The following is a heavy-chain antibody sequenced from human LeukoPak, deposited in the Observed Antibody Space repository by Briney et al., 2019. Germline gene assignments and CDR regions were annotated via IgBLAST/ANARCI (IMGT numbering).Heavy chain of an antibody. J-gene: IGHJ4*02. CDR1: GTSVNNYY. V-gene: IGHV4-4*07. Sequence: SETLSLTCIVSGTSVNNYYWSWIRQPAGKGLGWIGRIYSSGSTNYNLSLTSRVSISVDKSKNQVSLKLESVTAADTAVYYCARERVGYDTSGRGPRFDSWGQGTLVTVSS. D-gene: IGHD3-22*01. CDR2: IYSSGST. CDR3: ARERVGYDTSGRGPRFDS.